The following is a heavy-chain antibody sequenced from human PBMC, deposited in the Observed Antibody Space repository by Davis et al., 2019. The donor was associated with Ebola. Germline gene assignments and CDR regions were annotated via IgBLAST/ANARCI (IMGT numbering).Heavy chain of an antibody. J-gene: IGHJ4*02. Sequence: PSETLSLTCTVSGGSISSSSYYWGWIRQPPGKGLEWIGSIYYSGSTYYNPSLKSRVTISVDTSKNQFSLKLSSVTAADTAVYYCARQRQDFDYWGQGTLVTVSS. CDR1: GGSISSSSYY. CDR3: ARQRQDFDY. V-gene: IGHV4-39*01. CDR2: IYYSGST.